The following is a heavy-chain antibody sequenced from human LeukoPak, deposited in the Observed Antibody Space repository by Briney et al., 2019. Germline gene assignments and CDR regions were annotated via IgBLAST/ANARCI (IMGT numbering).Heavy chain of an antibody. D-gene: IGHD2-15*01. CDR3: AREGVTDIVVVVAATPNWFDP. Sequence: PGRSLRLSCAASGFTFSSYGMHWVRQAPGKGLEWVAVISYDGSNKYYADSVKGRFTISRDNSKNTLYLQMNSLRAEDTAVYYCAREGVTDIVVVVAATPNWFDPWGQGTLVTVSS. CDR2: ISYDGSNK. CDR1: GFTFSSYG. V-gene: IGHV3-30*03. J-gene: IGHJ5*02.